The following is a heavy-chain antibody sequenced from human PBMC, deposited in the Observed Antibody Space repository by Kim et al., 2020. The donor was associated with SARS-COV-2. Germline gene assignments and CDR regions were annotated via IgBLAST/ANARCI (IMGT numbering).Heavy chain of an antibody. J-gene: IGHJ4*02. D-gene: IGHD3-10*01. CDR2: YYSGST. Sequence: YYSGSTNYYPSLKSRVTISVDTSKNQFSLKLSSVTAADTAVYYCVRGFDYWGQGTLVTVSS. V-gene: IGHV4-59*08. CDR3: VRGFDY.